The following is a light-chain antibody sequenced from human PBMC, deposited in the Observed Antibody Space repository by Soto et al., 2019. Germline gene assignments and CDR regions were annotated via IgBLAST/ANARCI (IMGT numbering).Light chain of an antibody. V-gene: IGKV3-20*01. CDR3: QQYAYSPPT. CDR2: GTF. Sequence: EVVLTQSPGTLSLSAGERATLSCRASERISNNYVSWYQQKPGLSPRLLIYGTFTRATGIPDRFSGSGSGADFTLTITRLEPEDFAVYYCQQYAYSPPTFGPGTKVDIK. J-gene: IGKJ3*01. CDR1: ERISNNY.